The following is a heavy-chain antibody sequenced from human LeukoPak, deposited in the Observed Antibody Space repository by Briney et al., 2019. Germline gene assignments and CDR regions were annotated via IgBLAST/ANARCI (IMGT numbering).Heavy chain of an antibody. CDR1: GYTFTGYY. CDR2: INPNSGGT. Sequence: ASVKVSCKASGYTFTGYYMHWVRQAPGQGLAWMGWINPNSGGTNYAQKFQGRVTMTRDTSISTAYMELSRLRSDDTAVYYCARALSYCSGGSCYSEDWFDPWGQGTLVTVSS. J-gene: IGHJ5*02. D-gene: IGHD2-15*01. V-gene: IGHV1-2*02. CDR3: ARALSYCSGGSCYSEDWFDP.